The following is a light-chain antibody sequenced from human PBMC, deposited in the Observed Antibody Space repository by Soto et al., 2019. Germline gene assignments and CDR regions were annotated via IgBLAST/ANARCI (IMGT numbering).Light chain of an antibody. CDR2: RNN. CDR1: SSNIGSNY. Sequence: QSVLTQPPSASGTPGQRVNISCSGSSSNIGSNYVYWYRQFPGTAPKLLIQRNNQRPSGVPARFSGPKSGTSASLAISGLQAEDEADYYCQSYDGSLSGYVFGTGTKVTVL. J-gene: IGLJ1*01. CDR3: QSYDGSLSGYV. V-gene: IGLV1-47*01.